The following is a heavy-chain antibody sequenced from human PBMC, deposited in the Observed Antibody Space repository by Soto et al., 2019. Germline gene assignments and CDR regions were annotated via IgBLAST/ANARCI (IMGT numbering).Heavy chain of an antibody. V-gene: IGHV5-51*01. J-gene: IGHJ5*02. Sequence: LGESLKISCTGSGYSFTSYWIGWVRQIPGKGLEWMGLISPGDSDTRYSPSFQGQVTISADTSINTAFLQWSSLKASDTAMYYCARAHHYYDSAGFHRNWFDPWGQGTLVTVSS. CDR3: ARAHHYYDSAGFHRNWFDP. CDR1: GYSFTSYW. CDR2: ISPGDSDT. D-gene: IGHD3-22*01.